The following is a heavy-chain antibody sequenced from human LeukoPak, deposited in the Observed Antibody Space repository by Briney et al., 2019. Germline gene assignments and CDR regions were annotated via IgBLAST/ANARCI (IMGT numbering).Heavy chain of an antibody. CDR2: MNPNSGNT. D-gene: IGHD1-26*01. CDR3: ARGRWELLLSYYYYMDV. J-gene: IGHJ6*03. V-gene: IGHV1-8*03. CDR1: GYTFTSYD. Sequence: ASVKVSCKASGYTFTSYDINWVRQATGQGLEWMGWMNPNSGNTGYAQKFQGRVTITRNTSISTAYMELSSLRSEDTAVYYCARGRWELLLSYYYYMDVXXXGTTVTVSS.